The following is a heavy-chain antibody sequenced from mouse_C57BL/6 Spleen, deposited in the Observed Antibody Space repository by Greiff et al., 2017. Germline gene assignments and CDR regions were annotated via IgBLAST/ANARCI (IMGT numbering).Heavy chain of an antibody. CDR2: ISYDGSN. J-gene: IGHJ2*01. V-gene: IGHV3-6*01. CDR3: ATPVYGISPFDY. CDR1: GYSITSGYY. D-gene: IGHD2-1*01. Sequence: EVQLQESGPGLVKPSQSLSLTCSVTGYSITSGYYWNWIRQFPGNKLEWMGYISYDGSNNYNPSLKNRISITRDTSKNQFFLKLNSLTTEDTATYYCATPVYGISPFDYWGQGTTLTVSS.